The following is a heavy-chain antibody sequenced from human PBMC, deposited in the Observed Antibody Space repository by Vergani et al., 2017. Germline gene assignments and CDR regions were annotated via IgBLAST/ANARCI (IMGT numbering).Heavy chain of an antibody. D-gene: IGHD3-22*01. CDR1: GFTVSSNY. Sequence: VQLVESGGGLVKPGGSLRLSCAASGFTVSSNYMSWVRQAPGKGLEWVSVIYSGGSTYYADSVKGRFTISRDNSKNTLYLQMNSLRAEDTAVYYCASLPMDSSGEYYYYYYGRDVWGQGP. J-gene: IGHJ6*02. CDR2: IYSGGST. CDR3: ASLPMDSSGEYYYYYYGRDV. V-gene: IGHV3-66*01.